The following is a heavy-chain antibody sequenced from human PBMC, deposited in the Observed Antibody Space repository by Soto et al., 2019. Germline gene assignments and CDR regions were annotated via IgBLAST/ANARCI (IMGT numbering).Heavy chain of an antibody. Sequence: EVQLVESGGGLVQPGVSLRLSCEASGFTFRNYDMHWVRQGTGKGLEWVSGISAAGDPDYADSVEGRFTISRENAQNPFFLQMNSLRVGDTAVYYCARTDRAFYGLDVWGQGSTVIVSS. V-gene: IGHV3-13*05. CDR1: GFTFRNYD. J-gene: IGHJ6*02. CDR3: ARTDRAFYGLDV. CDR2: ISAAGDP.